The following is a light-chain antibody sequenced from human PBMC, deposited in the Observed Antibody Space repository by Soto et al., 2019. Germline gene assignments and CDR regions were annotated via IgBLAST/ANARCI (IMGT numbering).Light chain of an antibody. CDR1: QDINNF. CDR2: DTS. J-gene: IGKJ1*01. Sequence: DIQMTHSPSSLSASVGDRVTITCQASQDINNFLNWYQQKPGKAPKLLIYDTSNLETGVPSRFSGSGSGTDFTFTISSLQPEDIATYYCQQYENLPRTFGQGTKVEIK. CDR3: QQYENLPRT. V-gene: IGKV1-33*01.